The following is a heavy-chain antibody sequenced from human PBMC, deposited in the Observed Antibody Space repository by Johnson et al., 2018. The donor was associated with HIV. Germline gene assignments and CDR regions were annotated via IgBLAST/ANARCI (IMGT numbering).Heavy chain of an antibody. D-gene: IGHD6-6*01. CDR3: ARDRHSSSFDAFDI. CDR2: IYSGGST. V-gene: IGHV3-66*01. J-gene: IGHJ3*02. CDR1: GFSVSNNY. Sequence: EVQLVESGGGLVQPGGSLRLSCGASGFSVSNNYMNWVRQAPGKGLEWVSVIYSGGSTYYADSVRGRFTISRDNSRNTLYLQMNSLRAEDTAVYYCARDRHSSSFDAFDIWGQGTMVTVSS.